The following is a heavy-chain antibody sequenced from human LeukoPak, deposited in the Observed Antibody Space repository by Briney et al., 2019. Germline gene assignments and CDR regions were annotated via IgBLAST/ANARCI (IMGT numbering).Heavy chain of an antibody. V-gene: IGHV4-59*01. D-gene: IGHD7-27*01. J-gene: IGHJ4*02. CDR2: IYYSGST. CDR3: ARVLGRGGYYFDY. CDR1: GGSISSYY. Sequence: SETLSLTCTVSGGSISSYYWSWIRQPPGKGLEWIGYIYYSGSTNYNPSLKSRVTISVDTSKNRFSLRLSSVTAADTAVYYCARVLGRGGYYFDYWGQGTLVTVSS.